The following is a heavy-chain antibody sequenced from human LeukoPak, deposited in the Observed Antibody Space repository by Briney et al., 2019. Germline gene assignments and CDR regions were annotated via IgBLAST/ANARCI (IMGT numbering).Heavy chain of an antibody. CDR1: GFTFSSYA. CDR2: ISGSGGST. J-gene: IGHJ3*02. Sequence: GGSLRLSCAASGFTFSSYAMSCVRHAPGKGLEWVSAISGSGGSTYYADSVKGRFTISRDNSKHTLYLQMNSLRAEDTAVYYCAKDKVVVVPAARLDAFDIWGQGTMVTVSS. CDR3: AKDKVVVVPAARLDAFDI. V-gene: IGHV3-23*01. D-gene: IGHD2-2*01.